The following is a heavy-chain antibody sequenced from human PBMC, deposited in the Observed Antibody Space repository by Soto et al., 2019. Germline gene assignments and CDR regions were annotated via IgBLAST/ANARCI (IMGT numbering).Heavy chain of an antibody. Sequence: QDPLVKSGAEVKKPGASVPVSCKASGYSFTNYGITWVRPAPGQGLEWMGWISGFNGNTHYVQKLQGRVTMTTDASTSTAYMELRSLRSDDTAVYYCARDRGVAPPVAGNTHYYYYMDVWGKGTTVTVSS. J-gene: IGHJ6*03. CDR1: GYSFTNYG. V-gene: IGHV1-18*01. CDR2: ISGFNGNT. D-gene: IGHD6-19*01. CDR3: ARDRGVAPPVAGNTHYYYYMDV.